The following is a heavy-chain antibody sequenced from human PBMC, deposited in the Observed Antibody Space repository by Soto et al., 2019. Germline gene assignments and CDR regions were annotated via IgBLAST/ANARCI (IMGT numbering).Heavy chain of an antibody. Sequence: GGSLRLSCAASGFTFSNYVMNWVRQAPGKGLDWVSAISSNSGSTGYADSVKGRFTISRDNAKNSLYLQMNSLRAEDTALYYCAKDIPGIAAAGSPGYWGQGTLVTVSS. CDR1: GFTFSNYV. CDR3: AKDIPGIAAAGSPGY. D-gene: IGHD6-13*01. CDR2: ISSNSGST. J-gene: IGHJ4*02. V-gene: IGHV3-9*01.